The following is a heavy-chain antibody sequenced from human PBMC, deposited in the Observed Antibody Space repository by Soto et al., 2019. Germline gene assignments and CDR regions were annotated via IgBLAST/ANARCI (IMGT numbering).Heavy chain of an antibody. CDR1: EDTFRNYA. CDR3: ASTKYDSSAYYYWYLGL. Sequence: QVELVQSGAEVKKPGSSVKVSCQASEDTFRNYAISWVRQAPGQGLEWMGWIIPIFGTANYAQKFQCRVTITTDTDANTVYLELSSLRSKDTAVYYCASTKYDSSAYYYWYLGLWGRGTLVTVSS. J-gene: IGHJ2*01. D-gene: IGHD3-22*01. V-gene: IGHV1-69*06. CDR2: IIPIFGTA.